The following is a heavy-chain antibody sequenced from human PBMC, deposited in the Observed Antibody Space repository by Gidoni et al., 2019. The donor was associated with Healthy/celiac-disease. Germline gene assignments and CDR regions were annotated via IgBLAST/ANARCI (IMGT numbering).Heavy chain of an antibody. CDR1: GFPFRNAC. V-gene: IGHV3-15*01. CDR2: IKSKTDGGTT. J-gene: IGHJ6*02. CDR3: TTAGSYYPYYYYGMDV. Sequence: EVQLVESGGGLVKPGGSLRLSCAASGFPFRNACMGWGRQAPGKGLEWVGRIKSKTDGGTTDYAAPVKGRFTISRDDSKNTLYLQMNSLKTEDTAVYYCTTAGSYYPYYYYGMDVWGQGTTVTVSS. D-gene: IGHD1-26*01.